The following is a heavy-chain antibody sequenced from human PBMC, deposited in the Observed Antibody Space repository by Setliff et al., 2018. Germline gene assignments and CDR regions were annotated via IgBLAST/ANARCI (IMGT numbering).Heavy chain of an antibody. CDR3: ARDLGHGGDSDY. Sequence: SETLSLTCTVSGGSISSGDYYWGWIRQPPGKGLEWVGNIGHTGSINYNPSLKSRLTISRDTSKNQVSLKLNSVTATDTAVYYCARDLGHGGDSDYWGQGILVTVS. CDR1: GGSISSGDYY. D-gene: IGHD2-21*02. CDR2: IGHTGSI. J-gene: IGHJ4*02. V-gene: IGHV4-39*07.